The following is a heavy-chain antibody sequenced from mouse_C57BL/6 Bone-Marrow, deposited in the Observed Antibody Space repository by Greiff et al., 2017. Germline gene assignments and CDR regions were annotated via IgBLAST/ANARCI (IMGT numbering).Heavy chain of an antibody. Sequence: QVQLQQSGAELMKPGASVKLSCKASGYTFTGYWIEWVKQRPGNGLEWIGEILPGSGSTNYNEKFKGKAKFTADTSSTTAYLQLSSLTPEDSAINYWAIKRIIYWDYFDYWCQGTTLTVSS. V-gene: IGHV1-9*01. D-gene: IGHD2-1*01. CDR2: ILPGSGST. CDR1: GYTFTGYW. CDR3: AIKRIIYWDYFDY. J-gene: IGHJ2*01.